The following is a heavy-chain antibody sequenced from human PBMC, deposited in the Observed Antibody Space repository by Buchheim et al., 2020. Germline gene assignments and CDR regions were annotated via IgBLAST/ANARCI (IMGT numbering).Heavy chain of an antibody. Sequence: QVQLVQSGAEVKKPGASVKVSCKASGYTFTGYYMHWMRQAPGQGLEWMGWINPNSGGTNYAQKFQGRVTMTRDTSISTAYMELSRLGSDDTAVYYCARGNYDFWSGYSELLYYYYYGMDVWGQGTT. V-gene: IGHV1-2*02. J-gene: IGHJ6*02. CDR2: INPNSGGT. D-gene: IGHD3-3*01. CDR1: GYTFTGYY. CDR3: ARGNYDFWSGYSELLYYYYYGMDV.